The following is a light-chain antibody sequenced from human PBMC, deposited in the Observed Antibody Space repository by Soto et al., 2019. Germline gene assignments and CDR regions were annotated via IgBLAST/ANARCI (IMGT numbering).Light chain of an antibody. J-gene: IGKJ2*01. V-gene: IGKV3-20*01. CDR1: QSVTSSS. Sequence: EIVLTQSPGTLSLSPGERATLSCRASQSVTSSSLAWYQQKPGQAPRLLIYGASTRATGIPDRFSGSGSGTDFTLPISRLDPEDFAVYYCQQYGASPLYTFGQGTKLEIK. CDR3: QQYGASPLYT. CDR2: GAS.